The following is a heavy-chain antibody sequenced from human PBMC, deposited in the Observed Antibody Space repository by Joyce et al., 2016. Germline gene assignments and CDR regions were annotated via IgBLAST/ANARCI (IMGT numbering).Heavy chain of an antibody. V-gene: IGHV1-2*04. D-gene: IGHD2-15*01. Sequence: QVQLVQSGAEVTKPGASVKVSCKASGYTFSDYYIHWVRQAPGQGLEWMGWINPNSGGTNYAQKFQGWVTMTRDTSISTVHMELSRLKSDDTAVYYCARDHSAGHRFDYWGQGTLVTVSS. J-gene: IGHJ4*02. CDR1: GYTFSDYY. CDR3: ARDHSAGHRFDY. CDR2: INPNSGGT.